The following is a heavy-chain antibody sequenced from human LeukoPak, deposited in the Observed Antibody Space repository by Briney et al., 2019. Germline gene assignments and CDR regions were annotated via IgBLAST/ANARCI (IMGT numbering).Heavy chain of an antibody. D-gene: IGHD1-7*01. V-gene: IGHV3-23*01. Sequence: GSLRLSCAASGFTFSSYNMNWVRQAPGKGLEWVSAISGSGGSTYYADSVKGRFTISRDNSKNTLYLQMNSLRAEDTAVYYCAKARGRITGTMFDYWGQGTLVTVSS. CDR1: GFTFSSYN. CDR3: AKARGRITGTMFDY. J-gene: IGHJ4*02. CDR2: ISGSGGST.